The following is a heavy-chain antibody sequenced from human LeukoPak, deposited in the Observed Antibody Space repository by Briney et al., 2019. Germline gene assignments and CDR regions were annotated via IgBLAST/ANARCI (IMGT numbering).Heavy chain of an antibody. D-gene: IGHD1-26*01. CDR2: ISSIGGST. V-gene: IGHV3-64D*06. J-gene: IGHJ4*02. CDR3: VKENSENYYGGGDY. Sequence: GGSLRLSCSASGFTFSSDAMHWVRQAPGKGLEYVSAISSIGGSTYYADSVKGSFTISRDNSKNTLYLQMSALRAEDTAVYYCVKENSENYYGGGDYWGQGTLVTVSS. CDR1: GFTFSSDA.